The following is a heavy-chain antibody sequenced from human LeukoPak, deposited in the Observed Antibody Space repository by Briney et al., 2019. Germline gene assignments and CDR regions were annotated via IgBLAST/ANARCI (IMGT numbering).Heavy chain of an antibody. CDR1: GGSFSGYY. V-gene: IGHV4-34*01. CDR3: ARGRRLRFLEWLSYFDY. J-gene: IGHJ4*02. D-gene: IGHD3-3*01. Sequence: PSETLSLTCAVYGGSFSGYYWSWIRQPPGKGLKWIGEINHSGSTNYNPSLKSRVTISVDTSKNQFYLKLSSVTAADTAVYYCARGRRLRFLEWLSYFDYWGQGTLVTVSS. CDR2: INHSGST.